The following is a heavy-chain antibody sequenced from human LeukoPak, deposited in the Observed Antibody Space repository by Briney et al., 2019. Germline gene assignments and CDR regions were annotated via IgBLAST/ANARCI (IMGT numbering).Heavy chain of an antibody. V-gene: IGHV3-33*06. CDR2: IWYDGSNK. CDR1: GFTFSSYG. Sequence: GGSLRLSCAASGFTFSSYGMHWVRQAPGKGLEWVAVIWYDGSNKYCADSVKGRFTISRDNSKNTLYLQMNSLRAEDTAVYYCAKDFSGYYYGFDYWGQGTLVTVSS. CDR3: AKDFSGYYYGFDY. D-gene: IGHD3-22*01. J-gene: IGHJ4*02.